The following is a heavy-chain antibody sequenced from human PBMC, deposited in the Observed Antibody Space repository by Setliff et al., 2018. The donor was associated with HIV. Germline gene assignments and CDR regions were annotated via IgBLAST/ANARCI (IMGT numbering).Heavy chain of an antibody. CDR3: ARGGRSWFQNFHGAFDV. CDR1: GYSISSDYF. V-gene: IGHV4-38-2*01. J-gene: IGHJ3*01. D-gene: IGHD3-16*01. CDR2: FYQSGNI. Sequence: SETLSLTCAVSGYSISSDYFWGWIRQSPGKGLEWIGNFYQSGNIYYNPSLKSRVTISVDTSKNQFSLRLTSVTAADTAVYYCARGGRSWFQNFHGAFDVWGQGTMVTVSS.